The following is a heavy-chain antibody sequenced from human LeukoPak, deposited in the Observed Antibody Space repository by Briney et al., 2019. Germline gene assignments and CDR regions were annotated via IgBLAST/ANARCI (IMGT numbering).Heavy chain of an antibody. CDR2: MNPNSGNT. Sequence: ASVKVSCKASGYTLTSYDINWVRQATGQGLEWMGWMNPNSGNTGYAQKFQGRVTMTRNTSIGTAYMELSSLRSEDTAVYYCARAPTRYYDFWSGYYKRRNYYCMDVWGKGTTVTVSS. J-gene: IGHJ6*03. D-gene: IGHD3-3*01. V-gene: IGHV1-8*01. CDR1: GYTLTSYD. CDR3: ARAPTRYYDFWSGYYKRRNYYCMDV.